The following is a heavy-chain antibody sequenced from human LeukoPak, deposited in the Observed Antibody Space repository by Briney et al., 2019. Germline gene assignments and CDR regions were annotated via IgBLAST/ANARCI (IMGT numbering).Heavy chain of an antibody. Sequence: GASVKVSCKASGYTFTSYDINWVRQATGQGLEWMGWMNPNSGNTGYAQKFQGRVTMTRNTSISTAYMELSSLRSEDTAVYYCARVAQKGIAVAGTVWFDPWGQGTLVTVSS. D-gene: IGHD6-19*01. CDR2: MNPNSGNT. CDR3: ARVAQKGIAVAGTVWFDP. V-gene: IGHV1-8*01. CDR1: GYTFTSYD. J-gene: IGHJ5*02.